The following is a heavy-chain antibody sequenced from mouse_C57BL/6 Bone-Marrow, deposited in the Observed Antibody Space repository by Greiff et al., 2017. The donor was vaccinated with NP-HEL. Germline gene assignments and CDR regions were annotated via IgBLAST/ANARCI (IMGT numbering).Heavy chain of an antibody. CDR2: SRNKANDYTT. V-gene: IGHV7-1*01. D-gene: IGHD1-1*01. Sequence: EVKLVESGGGLVQSGRSLRLSCATSGFTFSDFYMEWVRQAPGKGLEWIAASRNKANDYTTEYSASVKGRFIVSRDTSQSILYLQMNALRAEDTAIYYCARDAFTTVVAHWYFDVWGTGTTVTVSS. J-gene: IGHJ1*03. CDR1: GFTFSDFY. CDR3: ARDAFTTVVAHWYFDV.